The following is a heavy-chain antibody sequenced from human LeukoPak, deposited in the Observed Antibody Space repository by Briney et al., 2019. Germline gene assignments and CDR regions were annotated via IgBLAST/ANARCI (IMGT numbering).Heavy chain of an antibody. V-gene: IGHV1-69*05. CDR1: GGTFSSYA. J-gene: IGHJ5*02. Sequence: SVKVSCKASGGTFSSYAISWVRQAPGQGLEWMGGIIPIFGTANYAQKFQGRVTITTDESTSTAYMELSSLRSEDTAVYYCARDKWVAAAGLNWFDPWGQGTLVTVSS. CDR3: ARDKWVAAAGLNWFDP. D-gene: IGHD6-13*01. CDR2: IIPIFGTA.